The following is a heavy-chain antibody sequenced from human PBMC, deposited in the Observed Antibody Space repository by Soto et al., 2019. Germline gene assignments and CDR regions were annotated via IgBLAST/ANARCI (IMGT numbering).Heavy chain of an antibody. D-gene: IGHD6-13*01. CDR2: IYPGDSDT. CDR3: ARAIIAAAGTGPYYFDY. V-gene: IGHV5-51*01. Sequence: RGESLKISCKGSGYSFTSYWIGWVRQMPGKGLEWMGIIYPGDSDTRYSPSFQGQVTISADKSISTAYLQWSSLKASDTAMYYCARAIIAAAGTGPYYFDYWGQGTLVTVSS. CDR1: GYSFTSYW. J-gene: IGHJ4*02.